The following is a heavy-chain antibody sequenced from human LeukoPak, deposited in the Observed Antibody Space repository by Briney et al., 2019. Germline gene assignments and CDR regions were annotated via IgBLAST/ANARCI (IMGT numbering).Heavy chain of an antibody. V-gene: IGHV3-21*01. Sequence: GGSLRLSCAASGFTFSSYSMNWVRQAPGKGLEWVSSISSSSSYIYYADSVKGRFTISRDNAKNSLYLQMNSLRAEDTAVYYCARDVPYYYDSSGYPVNHPHDYGGQGTLVTVSS. D-gene: IGHD3-22*01. CDR1: GFTFSSYS. CDR3: ARDVPYYYDSSGYPVNHPHDY. CDR2: ISSSSSYI. J-gene: IGHJ4*02.